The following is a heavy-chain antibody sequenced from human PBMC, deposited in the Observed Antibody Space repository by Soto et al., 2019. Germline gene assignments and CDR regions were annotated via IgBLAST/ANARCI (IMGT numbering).Heavy chain of an antibody. CDR1: GFTFSSYS. CDR3: ARDSVVAATDDYYHYMDV. J-gene: IGHJ6*03. D-gene: IGHD2-15*01. CDR2: ISSSSNTI. Sequence: EVQLVESGGGLVQPGGSLRLSCAGSGFTFSSYSMNWVRQAPGKGLEWVSYISSSSNTIYYADSVKGRFTISRDNAKTSLYLQMNSLRAEDTAVYYCARDSVVAATDDYYHYMDVWGKGTTVTVSS. V-gene: IGHV3-48*01.